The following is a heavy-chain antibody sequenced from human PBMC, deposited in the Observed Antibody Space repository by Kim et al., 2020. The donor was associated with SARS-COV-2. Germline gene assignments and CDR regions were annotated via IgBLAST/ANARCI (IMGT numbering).Heavy chain of an antibody. V-gene: IGHV4-34*01. D-gene: IGHD3-22*01. CDR3: ARRGYDSSGYYYLYYFDY. CDR1: GGSFSGYY. J-gene: IGHJ4*02. Sequence: SETLSLTCAVYGGSFSGYYWSWIRQPPGKGLEWIGEINHSGSTNYNPSLKSRVTISVDTSKNQFSLKLSSVTAADTAVYYCARRGYDSSGYYYLYYFDYWGQGTLVTVSS. CDR2: INHSGST.